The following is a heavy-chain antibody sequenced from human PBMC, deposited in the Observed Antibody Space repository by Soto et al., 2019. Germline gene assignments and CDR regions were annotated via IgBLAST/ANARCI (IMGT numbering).Heavy chain of an antibody. D-gene: IGHD2-21*02. J-gene: IGHJ3*02. CDR1: GYTFTSYG. Sequence: SVKVSCKASGYTFTSYGISCVRQASGQGLEWMGWISAYNGNTNYAQKLQGRVTMTTDTSTSTAYMELRSLRSDDTAVYYCARVATGIDDAFDIWGQGTMVTVSS. CDR3: ARVATGIDDAFDI. CDR2: ISAYNGNT. V-gene: IGHV1-18*01.